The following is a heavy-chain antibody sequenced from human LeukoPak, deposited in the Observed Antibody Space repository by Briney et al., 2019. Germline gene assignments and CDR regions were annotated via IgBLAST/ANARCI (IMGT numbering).Heavy chain of an antibody. CDR2: ITSGGRST. CDR1: GFIFNTYA. V-gene: IGHV3-23*01. CDR3: ARDSIYCRRTTCLLMDV. Sequence: GGSLRLSCAASGFIFNTYAMSWVRQAPGKGLEWVSMITSGGRSTYYADSVQGRFTISRDNSRNTVYLQMDSLTAEDTAVYYCARDSIYCRRTTCLLMDVWGKGTTVTVSS. J-gene: IGHJ6*04. D-gene: IGHD1-7*01.